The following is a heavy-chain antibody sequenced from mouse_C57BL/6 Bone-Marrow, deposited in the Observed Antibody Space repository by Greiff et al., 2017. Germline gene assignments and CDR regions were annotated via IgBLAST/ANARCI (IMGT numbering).Heavy chain of an antibody. V-gene: IGHV1-81*01. CDR3: ASPVLGDY. J-gene: IGHJ2*01. Sequence: VKLMESGAELARPGASVKLSCKASGYTFTSYGISWVKQRTGQGLEWIGEIYPRSGNTYYNEKFKGKATLTADKSSSTAYMELRSLTSEDSAVYFCASPVLGDYWGQGTTLTVSS. CDR1: GYTFTSYG. D-gene: IGHD3-1*01. CDR2: IYPRSGNT.